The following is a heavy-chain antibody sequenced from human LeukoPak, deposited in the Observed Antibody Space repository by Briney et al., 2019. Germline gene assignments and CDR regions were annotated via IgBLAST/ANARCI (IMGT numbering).Heavy chain of an antibody. D-gene: IGHD6-19*01. CDR2: IYYSGNT. CDR1: GGSISSSSYY. V-gene: IGHV4-39*01. CDR3: ARHQWHYYYYMGV. Sequence: SETLSLTCTVSGGSISSSSYYWGWIRQPPGKGLEWIGSIYYSGNTYYNPSLKSRRVTISVDTSKNQFSLRLSSVTAADTAVYYCARHQWHYYYYMGVWGKGSTVTVSS. J-gene: IGHJ6*03.